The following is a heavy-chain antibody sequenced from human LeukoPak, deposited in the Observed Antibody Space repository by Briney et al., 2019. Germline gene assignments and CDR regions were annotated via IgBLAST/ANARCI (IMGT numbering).Heavy chain of an antibody. CDR2: INPNSGGT. CDR3: ARVPLQLYSSSFPIFDW. CDR1: GYTFTGYY. V-gene: IGHV1-2*02. D-gene: IGHD6-6*01. J-gene: IGHJ4*02. Sequence: ASVKVSCKASGYTFTGYYMHWVRQAPGQGLEWMGWINPNSGGTNYAQKFQGRVTMTRDTSISTAYMELSRLRSDDTAVYYCARVPLQLYSSSFPIFDWWGQGTLVTVSS.